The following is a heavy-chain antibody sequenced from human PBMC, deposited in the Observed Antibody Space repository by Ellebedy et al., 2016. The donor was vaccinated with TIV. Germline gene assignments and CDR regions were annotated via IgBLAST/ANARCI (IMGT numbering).Heavy chain of an antibody. V-gene: IGHV3-23*01. J-gene: IGHJ4*02. D-gene: IGHD3-10*01. CDR3: AKDRYSGSGSYTWGVFDY. Sequence: GESLKISCAASGFAFTTYAMSWVRQAPGKGLEWVSGFSASGGSSVYADSVKGRFTISGDNSKNTLYLQMNSLRDEDTAIYYCAKDRYSGSGSYTWGVFDYWGQGTLVTVSS. CDR2: FSASGGSS. CDR1: GFAFTTYA.